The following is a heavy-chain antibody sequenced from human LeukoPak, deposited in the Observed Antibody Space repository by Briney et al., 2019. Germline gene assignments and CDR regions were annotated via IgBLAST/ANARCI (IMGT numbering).Heavy chain of an antibody. CDR1: GGTFSSSA. Sequence: SVKVSCKASGGTFSSSAISWVRQAPGQGLEWMGRIIPILGIANYAQKFQGRVTITADKSTSTAYMELSSLRSEDTAVYYCARERSSPFFDYWGQGTLVTVSS. V-gene: IGHV1-69*04. CDR2: IIPILGIA. CDR3: ARERSSPFFDY. D-gene: IGHD6-19*01. J-gene: IGHJ4*02.